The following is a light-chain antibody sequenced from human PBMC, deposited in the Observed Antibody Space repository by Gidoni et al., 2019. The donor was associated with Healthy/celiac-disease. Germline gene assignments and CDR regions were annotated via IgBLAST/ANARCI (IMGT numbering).Light chain of an antibody. V-gene: IGLV2-23*01. J-gene: IGLJ2*01. Sequence: QSALTQPASVSGSPGQSITISCTGTSSDVGSYNLVPWYQQHPGKAPKLMIYEGSKRPSGVSNRFSGSKSGNTASLTISGLQAEDEADYYCCSYAGSLVVFGGGTKLTVL. CDR3: CSYAGSLVV. CDR1: SSDVGSYNL. CDR2: EGS.